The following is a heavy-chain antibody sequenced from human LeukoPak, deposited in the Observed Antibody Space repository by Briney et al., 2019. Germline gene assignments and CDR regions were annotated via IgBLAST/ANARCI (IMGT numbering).Heavy chain of an antibody. Sequence: GASVKVSCKASRYTFTGYYMHWVCQAPGQGREWMGWINPNSGGTNYAQKLQGRVTMTRDTSISTAYMELSRLRSDDTAVYYCARSLYYDSSGYTYWGQGTLVTVSS. CDR1: RYTFTGYY. J-gene: IGHJ4*02. CDR3: ARSLYYDSSGYTY. CDR2: INPNSGGT. V-gene: IGHV1-2*02. D-gene: IGHD3-22*01.